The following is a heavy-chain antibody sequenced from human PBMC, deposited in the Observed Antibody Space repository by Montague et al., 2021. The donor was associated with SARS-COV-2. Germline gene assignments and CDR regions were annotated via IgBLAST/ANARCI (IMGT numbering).Heavy chain of an antibody. CDR1: GDSFSTYS. Sequence: SETLSLTCSVYGDSFSTYSWIWVRQPPGEGLEWIGEINHTGSTSXXPSLKRRVTMSIDSSNNQVSLKLSSMTAADTAVYYCATRSTLWFGEDWGQGTLVTVSS. CDR2: INHTGST. D-gene: IGHD3-10*01. CDR3: ATRSTLWFGED. V-gene: IGHV4-34*01. J-gene: IGHJ4*02.